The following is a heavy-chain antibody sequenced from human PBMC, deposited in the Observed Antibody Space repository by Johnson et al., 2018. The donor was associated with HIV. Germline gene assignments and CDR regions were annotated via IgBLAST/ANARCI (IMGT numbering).Heavy chain of an antibody. Sequence: QVLLVESGGGVVQPRRSLRLSCAASGFTFSGYAMHWVRQAPGKGLEWVAVIYDGGRTYSGASVKGRFTISGDNSKNTLYLQLNSLRPEETAVYYCARVGANFDALDIWGQGTMVTVSS. CDR3: ARVGANFDALDI. J-gene: IGHJ3*02. CDR1: GFTFSGYA. V-gene: IGHV3-30*14. D-gene: IGHD4/OR15-4a*01. CDR2: IYDGGRT.